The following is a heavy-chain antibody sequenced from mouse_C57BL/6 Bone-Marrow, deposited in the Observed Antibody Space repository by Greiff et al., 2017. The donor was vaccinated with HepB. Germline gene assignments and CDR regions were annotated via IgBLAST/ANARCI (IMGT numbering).Heavy chain of an antibody. CDR1: GYTFTDYA. CDR2: ISTYYGDA. CDR3: ARYYGSSYRFAY. D-gene: IGHD1-1*01. Sequence: VQLQQSGPELVRPGVSLKISCKGSGYTFTDYAMHWVKQSHAKSLEWIGVISTYYGDASYNQKFKDKATMTVDKSSSTAYMELARLTSEDSAVDYCARYYGSSYRFAYWGQGTLVTVSA. V-gene: IGHV1-67*01. J-gene: IGHJ3*01.